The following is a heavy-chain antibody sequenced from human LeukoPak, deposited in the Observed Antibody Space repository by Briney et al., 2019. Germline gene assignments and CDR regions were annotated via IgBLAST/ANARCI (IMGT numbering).Heavy chain of an antibody. V-gene: IGHV4-34*01. Sequence: SETLSLTCAVYGGSFSGYYWSWIRQPPGKGLEWIGEINHSGSTNYNPSLKSRVTISVDTSKNQFSLKLSSVTAADTAVYYCARAKYSYGRRGIRFDYWGQGTLVTVSS. CDR2: INHSGST. J-gene: IGHJ4*02. CDR1: GGSFSGYY. D-gene: IGHD5-18*01. CDR3: ARAKYSYGRRGIRFDY.